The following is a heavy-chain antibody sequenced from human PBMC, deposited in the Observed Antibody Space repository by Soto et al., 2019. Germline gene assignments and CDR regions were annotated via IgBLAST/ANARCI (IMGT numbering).Heavy chain of an antibody. J-gene: IGHJ4*02. Sequence: GGSLRLSCAASGFTFDDYGMTWVRQAPGKGLEWVSGINWNGGSTGYADSVKGRFTISRDNAKKYLYLQMNSLRAEDTALYYCARGGSSVSHFDYWGQGTLVTVSS. CDR1: GFTFDDYG. D-gene: IGHD1-26*01. CDR2: INWNGGST. V-gene: IGHV3-20*04. CDR3: ARGGSSVSHFDY.